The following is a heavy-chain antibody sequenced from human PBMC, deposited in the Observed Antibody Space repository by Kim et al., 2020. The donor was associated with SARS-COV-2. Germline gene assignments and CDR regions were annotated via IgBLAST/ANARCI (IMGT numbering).Heavy chain of an antibody. CDR1: GYTFTSYD. Sequence: ASVKVSCKASGYTFTSYDINWVRQATGQGLEWMGWMNPNSGNTGYAQKFQGRVTMTRNTSISTAYMELSSLGSEDTAVYYCARGRGVSSSWDSPYYYYYGMDVWGQGTTVTVSS. CDR2: MNPNSGNT. CDR3: ARGRGVSSSWDSPYYYYYGMDV. V-gene: IGHV1-8*01. D-gene: IGHD6-13*01. J-gene: IGHJ6*02.